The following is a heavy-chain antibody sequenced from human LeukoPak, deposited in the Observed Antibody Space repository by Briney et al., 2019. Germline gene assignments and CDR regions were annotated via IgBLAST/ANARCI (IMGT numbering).Heavy chain of an antibody. CDR2: IKEDGSAT. Sequence: GGSLRLSCAASGFTFSTYWMTWVRQAPGKGPEGVADIKEDGSATYYVDSVKGRFTIYRDNAKKSLYLQMNSLRAEDTAVYYCARDSPGYLAYDSWGQGTLVTVSS. D-gene: IGHD1-1*01. CDR3: ARDSPGYLAYDS. CDR1: GFTFSTYW. J-gene: IGHJ4*02. V-gene: IGHV3-7*04.